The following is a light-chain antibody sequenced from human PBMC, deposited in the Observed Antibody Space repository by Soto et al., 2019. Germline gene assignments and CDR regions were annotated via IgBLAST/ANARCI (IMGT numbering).Light chain of an antibody. CDR3: QQYGSSPRT. J-gene: IGKJ2*01. CDR1: QSVSSSY. V-gene: IGKV3-20*01. CDR2: GAS. Sequence: EIVLTQSPGTLSLSPGERATLSCRASQSVSSSYLAWYQQKPGQAPRLLIYGASSSDTGIPDRFSGSGSGTDFTLTISRLEPEDFAVYYWQQYGSSPRTFGQGTKLEIK.